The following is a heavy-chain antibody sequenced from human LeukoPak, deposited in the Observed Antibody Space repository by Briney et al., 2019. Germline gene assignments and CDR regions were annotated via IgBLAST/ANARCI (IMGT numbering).Heavy chain of an antibody. D-gene: IGHD7-27*01. V-gene: IGHV3-23*01. CDR1: GFTFSSYA. Sequence: GGSLRLSCAASGFTFSSYAMSWVRQAPGKGLEWVSAITGRGASTYYADSVKGRFTISRDNAKNSLYLQMNSLRAEDTAVYYCARSRSGAFDIWGQGTMVTVSS. CDR2: ITGRGAST. J-gene: IGHJ3*02. CDR3: ARSRSGAFDI.